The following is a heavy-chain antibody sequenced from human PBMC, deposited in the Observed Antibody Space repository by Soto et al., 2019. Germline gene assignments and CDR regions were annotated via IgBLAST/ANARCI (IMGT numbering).Heavy chain of an antibody. Sequence: QVQLQESGPGLVKPSETLSLTCTVSGGSISGYYWSWIRQPPGKGLEWIGYIYYSGGTNYNPSLKSRVTISVDTSKNQFSLKLSSVTAADTAVYYCARTYSNYAYYYYYMDFWGKGTTVTVSS. CDR2: IYYSGGT. CDR3: ARTYSNYAYYYYYMDF. D-gene: IGHD4-4*01. V-gene: IGHV4-59*08. J-gene: IGHJ6*03. CDR1: GGSISGYY.